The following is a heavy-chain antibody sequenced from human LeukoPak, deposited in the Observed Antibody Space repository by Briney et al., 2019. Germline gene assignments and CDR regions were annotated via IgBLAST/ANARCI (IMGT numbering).Heavy chain of an antibody. CDR2: IYTSGST. Sequence: SETLSLTCTVSGGSISSYYWSWIRQPDGKGLEWIGRIYTSGSTNYNPSLKSRVTMSVDTSKNQFSLKLSSVTAADTAVYYCARVAEPLTFGWLGYNRFDPWGQGTLVTVSS. CDR3: ARVAEPLTFGWLGYNRFDP. CDR1: GGSISSYY. V-gene: IGHV4-4*07. J-gene: IGHJ5*02. D-gene: IGHD6-19*01.